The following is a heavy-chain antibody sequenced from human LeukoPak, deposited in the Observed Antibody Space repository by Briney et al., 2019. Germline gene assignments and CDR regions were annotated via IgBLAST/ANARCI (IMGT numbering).Heavy chain of an antibody. CDR2: IYYSGST. CDR1: GGSISSSSYY. Sequence: SETLSLTCAVSGGSISSSSYYWGWIRQPPGKGLECIGSIYYSGSTYYNPSLKSRVTISVGTSKNQFSLKLSSVTAADTAVYYCARAPWPYYFDYWGQGTLVTVSS. V-gene: IGHV4-39*07. D-gene: IGHD5-12*01. J-gene: IGHJ4*02. CDR3: ARAPWPYYFDY.